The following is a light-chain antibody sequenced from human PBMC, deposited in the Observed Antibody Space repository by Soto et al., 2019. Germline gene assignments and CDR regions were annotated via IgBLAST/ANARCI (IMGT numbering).Light chain of an antibody. CDR1: QSVSCSY. CDR2: GAS. CDR3: QQYGTSPPWT. Sequence: EIVLTQSPGTLSLSPGERATLSCRASQSVSCSYLAWYQQKPGQAPRLLIYGASSRATGIPDRFSGSGSGTDFTLTFSRLEPEDFAVYYCQQYGTSPPWTFGQGTKVEIK. J-gene: IGKJ1*01. V-gene: IGKV3-20*01.